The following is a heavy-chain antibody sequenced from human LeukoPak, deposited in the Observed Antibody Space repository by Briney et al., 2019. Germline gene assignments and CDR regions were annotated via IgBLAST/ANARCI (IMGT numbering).Heavy chain of an antibody. D-gene: IGHD5-12*01. CDR3: ARLVATQHLDY. CDR1: GGSISSGYYY. J-gene: IGHJ4*02. Sequence: SETLSLTCTVSGGSISSGYYYWGWIRQPPEKGLEWIGSVFYSGSTSYNPSFKSRITMSVDTSKNQFSLRLNSVTAADTAVYYCARLVATQHLDYWGQGTLVTVSS. CDR2: VFYSGST. V-gene: IGHV4-39*01.